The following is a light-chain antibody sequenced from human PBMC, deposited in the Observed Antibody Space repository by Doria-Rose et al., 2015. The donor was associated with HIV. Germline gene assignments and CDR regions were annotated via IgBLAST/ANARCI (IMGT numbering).Light chain of an antibody. J-gene: IGKJ3*01. Sequence: DIQVTQSPESLGMSLGERATLNCQSNQRLLYTSTHYLAWYQQKPGQTPKLLIYWASTRQSGVPARFSGSGSGTDFTLTISSLEAEDVAAYYCQQYYDTPSFGPGTTVDIK. CDR2: WAS. V-gene: IGKV4-1*01. CDR1: QRLLYTSTHY. CDR3: QQYYDTPS.